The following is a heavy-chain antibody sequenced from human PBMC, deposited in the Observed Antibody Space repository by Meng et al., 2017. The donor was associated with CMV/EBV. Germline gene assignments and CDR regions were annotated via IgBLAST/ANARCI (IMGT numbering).Heavy chain of an antibody. CDR3: ARRRGGYCSSTSCQYYFDY. Sequence: SETLSLTCAVYGGSFSGYYWSWIRQPPGKGLEWIGEINHSGSTNYNPSLKSRVTISVDTSKNQFSLKLSSVTAADTAVNYCARRRGGYCSSTSCQYYFDYWGQGTLVTVSS. CDR2: INHSGST. D-gene: IGHD2-2*01. V-gene: IGHV4-34*01. CDR1: GGSFSGYY. J-gene: IGHJ4*02.